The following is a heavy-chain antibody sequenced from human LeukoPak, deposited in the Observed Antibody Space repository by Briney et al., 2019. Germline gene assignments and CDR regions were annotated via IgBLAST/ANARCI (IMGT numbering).Heavy chain of an antibody. CDR1: GGSISSYY. D-gene: IGHD2/OR15-2a*01. V-gene: IGHV4-59*01. J-gene: IGHJ6*02. CDR3: ARSLQYGNNNYYYYGMDV. CDR2: IYYSGST. Sequence: SETLSLTCTVSGGSISSYYWTWIRQPPGKGLEWIAYIYYSGSTNYDPSLKSRVTISVDTSKNQFSLKLSSVTAADTAVYYCARSLQYGNNNYYYYGMDVWGQGTTVTVSS.